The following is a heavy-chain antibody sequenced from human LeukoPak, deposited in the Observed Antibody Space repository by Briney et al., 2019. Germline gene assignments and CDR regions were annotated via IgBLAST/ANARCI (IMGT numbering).Heavy chain of an antibody. Sequence: PGRSLRLSCAASGFTFSSYGMHWVRQAPGKGLEWVAVIWYDGSNKYYADSVKGRFTISRDNSKNTLYLQMNSLRAEDTAAYYCAKDERGYSYGLIDYWGQGTLVTVSS. CDR3: AKDERGYSYGLIDY. V-gene: IGHV3-33*06. D-gene: IGHD5-18*01. CDR1: GFTFSSYG. J-gene: IGHJ4*02. CDR2: IWYDGSNK.